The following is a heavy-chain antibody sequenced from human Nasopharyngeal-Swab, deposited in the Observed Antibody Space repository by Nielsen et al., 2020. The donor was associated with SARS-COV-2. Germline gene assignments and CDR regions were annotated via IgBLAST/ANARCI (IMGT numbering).Heavy chain of an antibody. J-gene: IGHJ6*02. CDR3: ARDREKDRLRYYGMDV. CDR2: IHHSGST. V-gene: IGHV4-4*02. Sequence: VRQMPGKGLVWIGEIHHSGSTTYNPSLKSRVTISIDKSKNQLSLRVTSVTAADTAVYYCARDREKDRLRYYGMDVWGQGTTVTVSS. D-gene: IGHD1-14*01.